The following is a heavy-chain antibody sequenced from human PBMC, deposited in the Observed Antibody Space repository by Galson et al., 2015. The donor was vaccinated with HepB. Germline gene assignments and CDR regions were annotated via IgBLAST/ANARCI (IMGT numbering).Heavy chain of an antibody. CDR2: IIPIFGTA. D-gene: IGHD3-22*01. Sequence: SVKVSCKASGGTFSSYAISWVRQAPGQGLEWVGGIIPIFGTANYAQKFQGRVTITADKSTSTAYMELSSLRSEDTAVYYCARAFPYYASSGYPCPSFHYWGQGTLVTASS. CDR1: GGTFSSYA. CDR3: ARAFPYYASSGYPCPSFHY. J-gene: IGHJ4*02. V-gene: IGHV1-69*06.